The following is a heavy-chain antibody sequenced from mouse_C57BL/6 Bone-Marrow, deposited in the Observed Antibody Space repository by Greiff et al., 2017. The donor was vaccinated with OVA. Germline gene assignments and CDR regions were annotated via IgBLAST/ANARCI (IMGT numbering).Heavy chain of an antibody. CDR1: GYTFTAYE. J-gene: IGHJ4*01. CDR2: IDPETGGT. CDR3: TPIYDGYPYAMDY. D-gene: IGHD2-3*01. Sequence: VQLQQSGAELVRPGASVTLSCKASGYTFTAYEMHWVKQTPVHGLEWIGAIDPETGGTAYNQKFKGKAILTADKSSSTAYMELRSLTSEDSAVYYCTPIYDGYPYAMDYWGQGTSVTVSS. V-gene: IGHV1-15*01.